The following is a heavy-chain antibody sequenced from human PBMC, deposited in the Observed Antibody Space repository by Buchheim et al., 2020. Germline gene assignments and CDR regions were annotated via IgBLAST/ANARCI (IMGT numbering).Heavy chain of an antibody. Sequence: QVQLVESGGGVVQPGRSLRLSCAASGFTFSSYGMHWVRQAPGKGLEWVAVIWYDGSNKYYADSVKGRFTISRDNSKNTLYLQMNSLRAEDTAVYYCARWAVRWGKNGMDVWGQGTT. CDR3: ARWAVRWGKNGMDV. J-gene: IGHJ6*02. CDR1: GFTFSSYG. D-gene: IGHD4-23*01. V-gene: IGHV3-33*01. CDR2: IWYDGSNK.